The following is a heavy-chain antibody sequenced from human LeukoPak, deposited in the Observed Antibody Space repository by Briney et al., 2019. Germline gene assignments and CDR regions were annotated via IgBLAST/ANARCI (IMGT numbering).Heavy chain of an antibody. Sequence: SETLSLTCTVSGGSISSYYWSWIRQPPGKGLECIGHIYYSGSTNYNPSLKSRVTISVDTSKNQFSLKLSSVTAADTAVYYCARHLGRDGYNYHFDYWGQGTLVTVSS. V-gene: IGHV4-59*01. J-gene: IGHJ4*02. CDR2: IYYSGST. CDR1: GGSISSYY. CDR3: ARHLGRDGYNYHFDY. D-gene: IGHD5-24*01.